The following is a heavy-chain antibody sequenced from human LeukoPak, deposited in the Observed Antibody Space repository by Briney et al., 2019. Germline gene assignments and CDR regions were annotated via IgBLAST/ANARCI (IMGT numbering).Heavy chain of an antibody. V-gene: IGHV1-2*04. CDR2: INPNSGGT. CDR3: ARGLAFRERYYYGMDV. D-gene: IGHD5-24*01. J-gene: IGHJ6*02. CDR1: GYTFTSYG. Sequence: ASVKVSCKASGYTFTSYGISWVRQAPGQGLEWMGWINPNSGGTNYAQKFQGWVTMTRDTSTSTAYMELSRLRSDDTAVYYCARGLAFRERYYYGMDVWGQGTTVTVSS.